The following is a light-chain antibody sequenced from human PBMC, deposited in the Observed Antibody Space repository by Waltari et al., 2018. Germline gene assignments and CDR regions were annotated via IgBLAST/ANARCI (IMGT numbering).Light chain of an antibody. CDR1: QSVSSI. J-gene: IGKJ2*01. CDR2: GTS. V-gene: IGKV3-15*01. Sequence: EIVMTQSPATLSVSPGERATLSCRASQSVSSILAWYQQKPSQAPRLLIYGTSTRATGIPARFSGSGSGAEFTLTISSLQSEDFAVYYCQQYNNWPPTFGQGTKLEIK. CDR3: QQYNNWPPT.